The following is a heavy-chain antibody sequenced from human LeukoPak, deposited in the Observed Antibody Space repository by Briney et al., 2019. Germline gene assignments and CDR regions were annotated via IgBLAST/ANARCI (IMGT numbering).Heavy chain of an antibody. CDR1: GFTFSSYA. CDR3: ASGSPYTSGWSPWN. V-gene: IGHV3-23*01. Sequence: GGSLRLSCAASGFTFSSYAMSWVRQAPGKGLEWVSAISGSGGSTYYADSVKGRFTISRDNAKNTLYLQMNSLRAEDTAVYSCASGSPYTSGWSPWNWGQGTLVTVSS. J-gene: IGHJ4*02. CDR2: ISGSGGST. D-gene: IGHD6-13*01.